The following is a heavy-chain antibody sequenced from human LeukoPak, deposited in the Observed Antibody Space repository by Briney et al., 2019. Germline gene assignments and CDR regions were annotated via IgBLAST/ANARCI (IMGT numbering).Heavy chain of an antibody. CDR3: AKSIYGGNGGVGAFDI. CDR2: ISGSGGST. V-gene: IGHV3-23*01. Sequence: GGSLRLSCAASGFTFSSYAMSWVRQAPGKGLEWVSAISGSGGSTYYADSVKGRFTISRDNSKNTLYLQMNSLRAEDTAVYYCAKSIYGGNGGVGAFDIWGQGTMVTVSS. CDR1: GFTFSSYA. J-gene: IGHJ3*02. D-gene: IGHD4-23*01.